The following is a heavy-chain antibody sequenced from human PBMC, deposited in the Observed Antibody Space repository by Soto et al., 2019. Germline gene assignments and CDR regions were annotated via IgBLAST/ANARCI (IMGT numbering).Heavy chain of an antibody. D-gene: IGHD1-26*01. J-gene: IGHJ4*02. V-gene: IGHV3-23*01. CDR2: VRSDGDTT. CDR3: AKGKGVGATPDGANC. Sequence: GGCLRLSCAPSGFTFSNFGMNWVRQAPGKGLEWVSGVRSDGDTTYNADSVKGRFTVSRDTSRNTVYLQMNSLRAEDTAIYYCAKGKGVGATPDGANCWGQGTLVTVSS. CDR1: GFTFSNFG.